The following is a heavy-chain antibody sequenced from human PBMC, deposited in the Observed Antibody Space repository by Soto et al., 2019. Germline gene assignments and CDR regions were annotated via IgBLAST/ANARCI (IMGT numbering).Heavy chain of an antibody. J-gene: IGHJ4*02. CDR3: VSWVSVHFDY. Sequence: GGSLRLSCAASGFTISSRDNHAMSWVRQAPGKGPEWISTISSDGSNRHYADSVLGRFTISRDSSRNTVNLLMNRLRVEDTARYFCVSWVSVHFDYWCPGTLVTVSS. CDR2: ISSDGSNR. D-gene: IGHD2-8*01. CDR1: GFTISSRDNHA. V-gene: IGHV3-23*01.